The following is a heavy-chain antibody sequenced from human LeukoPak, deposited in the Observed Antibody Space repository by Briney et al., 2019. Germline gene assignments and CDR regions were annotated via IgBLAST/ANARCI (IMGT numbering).Heavy chain of an antibody. CDR1: GGSISSYY. Sequence: SETLSLTCTVSGGSISSYYWSWIRQPPGKGLEWIGYIYYSGSTNYNPSLKSRVTISVDTSKNQFSLKLSSVTAAGTAVYYCAAMVRGVDAEYFQHWGQGTLVTVSS. CDR3: AAMVRGVDAEYFQH. V-gene: IGHV4-59*01. J-gene: IGHJ1*01. CDR2: IYYSGST. D-gene: IGHD3-10*01.